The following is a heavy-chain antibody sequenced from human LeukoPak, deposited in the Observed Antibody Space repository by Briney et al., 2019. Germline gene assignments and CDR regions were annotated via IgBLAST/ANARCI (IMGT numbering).Heavy chain of an antibody. CDR3: XXXXXXXAXXPXFDY. CDR1: FTFXXYW. J-gene: IGHJ4*01. V-gene: IGHV3-7*01. Sequence: FTFXXYWMSWVRQAPGKGLEWVANIKTDGSLIYXVDSVKGRFTISRDNAKNSLYMQMNRLRGEDTGVYYCXXXXXXXAXXPXFDYWGXGXLVAVSS. CDR2: IKTDGSLI.